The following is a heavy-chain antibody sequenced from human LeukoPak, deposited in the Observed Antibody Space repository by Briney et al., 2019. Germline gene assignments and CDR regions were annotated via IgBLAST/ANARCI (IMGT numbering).Heavy chain of an antibody. CDR1: GGTFSSYA. V-gene: IGHV1-69*05. J-gene: IGHJ4*02. CDR2: IIPIFGTA. D-gene: IGHD4-17*01. CDR3: ARGPYGDYNLDY. Sequence: GSSVKVSCKASGGTFSSYAISWVRQAPGQGLEWMGGIIPIFGTANYAQKFQGGVTITTDESTSTAYMELSSLRSEDTAVYYCARGPYGDYNLDYWGQGTLVTVSS.